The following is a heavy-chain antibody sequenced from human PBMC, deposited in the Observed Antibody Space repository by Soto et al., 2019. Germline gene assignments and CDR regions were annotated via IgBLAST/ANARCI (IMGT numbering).Heavy chain of an antibody. J-gene: IGHJ6*02. Sequence: EVQLLESGGGLVQPGGSLRLSCAASGFIFSNHALSWVRQAPGQGLEWVSAISGSGSATYYADSVKGRFTISRDNSKNTLYLQMNSLKVEDTAAYYCARARSLTTIFRGGMDVWGQGTTVTVSS. V-gene: IGHV3-23*01. CDR3: ARARSLTTIFRGGMDV. CDR2: ISGSGSAT. CDR1: GFIFSNHA. D-gene: IGHD3-3*01.